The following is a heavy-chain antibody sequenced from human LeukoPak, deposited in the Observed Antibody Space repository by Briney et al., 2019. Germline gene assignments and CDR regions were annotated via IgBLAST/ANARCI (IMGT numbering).Heavy chain of an antibody. CDR1: GFTFSSYE. Sequence: GGSLRLSCAASGFTFSSYEMNWVRQAPGKGLEWVSYISSSGSTIYYADSVKGRFTISRDNAKNSLYLQMNSLRAEDTAVYYCARWGYQLLYAHYYYGMDVWGQGTTATVSS. CDR3: ARWGYQLLYAHYYYGMDV. J-gene: IGHJ6*02. V-gene: IGHV3-48*03. CDR2: ISSSGSTI. D-gene: IGHD2-2*02.